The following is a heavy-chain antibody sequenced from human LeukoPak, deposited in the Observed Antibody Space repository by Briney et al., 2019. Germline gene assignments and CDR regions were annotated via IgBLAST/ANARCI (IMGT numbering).Heavy chain of an antibody. V-gene: IGHV1-3*01. D-gene: IGHD2-21*01. CDR3: ARSAVGAIEDFGPDY. CDR2: INDGNGDT. Sequence: ASVKVSCKASGYTFINYAIHWVRQAPGQRLEWMGWINDGNGDTKYSQKFQGRVTITRDTSASTAYMEMSSLRSEDTAVYYCARSAVGAIEDFGPDYWGQGTLVTVSS. CDR1: GYTFINYA. J-gene: IGHJ4*02.